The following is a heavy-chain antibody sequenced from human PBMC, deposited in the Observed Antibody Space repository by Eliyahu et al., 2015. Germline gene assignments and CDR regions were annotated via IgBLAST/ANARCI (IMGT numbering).Heavy chain of an antibody. CDR1: GFXFSSYW. D-gene: IGHD3-10*01. V-gene: IGHV3-74*01. CDR3: ARAMSYYGSGSYPGDS. J-gene: IGHJ4*02. Sequence: EVQLVESGGGLVQPGGSLRLSCAASGFXFSSYWMHWVRQAPGKGLVWVSRINSDGSSTSYADSVKGRFTISRDNAKNTLYLQMNSLRAEDTAVYYCARAMSYYGSGSYPGDSWGQGTLVTVSS. CDR2: INSDGSST.